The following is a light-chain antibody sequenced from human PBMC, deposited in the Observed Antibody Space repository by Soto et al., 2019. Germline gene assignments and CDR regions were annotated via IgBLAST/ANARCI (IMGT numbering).Light chain of an antibody. J-gene: IGKJ1*01. Sequence: EIVLTQSPGTLSLSPGERATLSCRASQSVSSSYLAWYQQKPGQAPRPLIYGASSRATGIPDRFSGSGSGTDFTLTISRLEPEDFAVYYCQQYGSSPWTFGPGTKV. CDR2: GAS. CDR3: QQYGSSPWT. CDR1: QSVSSSY. V-gene: IGKV3-20*01.